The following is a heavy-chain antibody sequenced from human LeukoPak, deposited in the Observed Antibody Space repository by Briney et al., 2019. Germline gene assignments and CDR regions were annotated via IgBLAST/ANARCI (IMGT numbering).Heavy chain of an antibody. D-gene: IGHD1-26*01. CDR3: AKDMGRELPPYYYYYYMDV. CDR2: IRYDGSNK. J-gene: IGHJ6*03. Sequence: SGGSLRLSCAASGFTFSSYGMHWVRRAPGKGLEWVAFIRYDGSNKYYADSMKGRFTISRDNSKNTLYLQMNSQRAEDTAVYYCAKDMGRELPPYYYYYYMDVWGKGTTVTVSS. CDR1: GFTFSSYG. V-gene: IGHV3-30*02.